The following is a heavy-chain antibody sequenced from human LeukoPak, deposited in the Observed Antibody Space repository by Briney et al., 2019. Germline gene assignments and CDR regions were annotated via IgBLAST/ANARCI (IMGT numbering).Heavy chain of an antibody. J-gene: IGHJ4*02. CDR3: ARYSRSYDVLTGYYREFYFDY. V-gene: IGHV3-30*02. Sequence: SGGSLRLSCVASGFTLNHYGLHWVRQAPGKRLEWVAFIRYQGNEKFYADSVKGRFTISRDNSNNTLYLQMNSLRAEDTAVYYCARYSRSYDVLTGYYREFYFDYWGQGTLVTVSS. D-gene: IGHD3-9*01. CDR2: IRYQGNEK. CDR1: GFTLNHYG.